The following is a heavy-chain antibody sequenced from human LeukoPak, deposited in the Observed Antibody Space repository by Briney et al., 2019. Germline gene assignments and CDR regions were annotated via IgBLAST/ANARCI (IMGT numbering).Heavy chain of an antibody. CDR3: ARRLGSSSPGFDI. V-gene: IGHV4-59*12. D-gene: IGHD6-13*01. J-gene: IGHJ3*02. Sequence: SETLSLTCTVSGGSISSYYWSWIRQPPGKGLEWIGYISYSGSTNFNPSLKSRVTISVDTSKNQFSLQLNSVTPEDTAVYYCARRLGSSSPGFDIWGQGTMVTVSS. CDR1: GGSISSYY. CDR2: ISYSGST.